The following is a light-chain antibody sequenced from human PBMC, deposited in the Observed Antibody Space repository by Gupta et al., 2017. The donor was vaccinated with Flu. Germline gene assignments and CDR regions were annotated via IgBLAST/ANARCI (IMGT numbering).Light chain of an antibody. CDR2: LGS. CDR1: QSLLHTNGYIY. J-gene: IGKJ1*01. V-gene: IGKV2-28*01. CDR3: RQPLQTHWT. Sequence: DIVMTQSPLSLPVTPGEPASISCRSSQSLLHTNGYIYLDWYLQKPGQSPQLLIYLGSNRAPGVPDRFNGSGSGTDFTLKISRVEAEDVGVYYCRQPLQTHWTFGQGTKVEIK.